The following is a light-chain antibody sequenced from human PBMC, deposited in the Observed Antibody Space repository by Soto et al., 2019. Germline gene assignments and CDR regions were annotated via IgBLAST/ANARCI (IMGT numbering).Light chain of an antibody. CDR3: QEYNNWHPIT. V-gene: IGKV3-15*01. CDR2: GAS. Sequence: ETVLTQSPATLSVSPGERATLSCRASQSISSKLAWYQQKPGQAPRLLIYGASTRATGIPVRFSGSGSGTEFTLTITSLQSEDFAVYYCQEYNNWHPITFGGGTKVEIK. CDR1: QSISSK. J-gene: IGKJ4*01.